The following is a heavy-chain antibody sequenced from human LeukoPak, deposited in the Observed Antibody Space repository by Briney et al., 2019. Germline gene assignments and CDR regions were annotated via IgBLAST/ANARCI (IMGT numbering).Heavy chain of an antibody. CDR2: VYYSGST. V-gene: IGHV4-59*08. D-gene: IGHD3-22*01. Sequence: SETLSLTCTVSGGSLSGFYWSWIRQPPGKGLEWIGYVYYSGSTYYNPSLKSRVTISVDTSKNQFSLKLSSVTAADTAVYYCASEYYYDSSGYGGAFDIWGQGTMVTVSS. CDR1: GGSLSGFY. J-gene: IGHJ3*02. CDR3: ASEYYYDSSGYGGAFDI.